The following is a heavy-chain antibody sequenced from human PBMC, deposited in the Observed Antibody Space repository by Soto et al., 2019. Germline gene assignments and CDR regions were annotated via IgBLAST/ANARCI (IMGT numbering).Heavy chain of an antibody. V-gene: IGHV1-69*12. Sequence: QVQLVQSGAEVKKPGSSVKVSCKASGGTFSSYAISWVRQAPGQGLEWMGGIIPIFGTANYAQKFQGRVTITADESTSTAYMELSSLRSEDTAVYYCARAIGYYYDSSGYQPPDYWGQGTLVTVSS. J-gene: IGHJ4*02. CDR3: ARAIGYYYDSSGYQPPDY. CDR2: IIPIFGTA. D-gene: IGHD3-22*01. CDR1: GGTFSSYA.